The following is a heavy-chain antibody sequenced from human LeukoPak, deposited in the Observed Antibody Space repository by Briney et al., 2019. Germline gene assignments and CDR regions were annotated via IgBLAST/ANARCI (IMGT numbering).Heavy chain of an antibody. V-gene: IGHV3-30*04. CDR1: GFTFSSYA. Sequence: PGGSLRLSCAASGFTFSSYAMHWVRQAPGKGLEWVAVISYDGSNKYYADSVKGRFTISRDNSKNTLYLQMNSLRAEDTAVYYCAKGERHHYYDSIHYWGQGTLVTVSS. D-gene: IGHD3-22*01. J-gene: IGHJ4*02. CDR2: ISYDGSNK. CDR3: AKGERHHYYDSIHY.